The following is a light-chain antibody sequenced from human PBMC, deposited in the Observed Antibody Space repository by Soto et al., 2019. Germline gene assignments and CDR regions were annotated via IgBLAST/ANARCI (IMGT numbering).Light chain of an antibody. CDR1: QSISSW. Sequence: EVGLTQSPGTLSLSPGERAPLSFRASQSISSWLAWYYQKPGQAPRLLFYDASNRAPGIPDRSSGSGSGADFTLTISRVEPEDFAVYYCQHYGYSLPNTFGQGTKLEIK. CDR2: DAS. J-gene: IGKJ2*01. V-gene: IGKV3-20*01. CDR3: QHYGYSLPNT.